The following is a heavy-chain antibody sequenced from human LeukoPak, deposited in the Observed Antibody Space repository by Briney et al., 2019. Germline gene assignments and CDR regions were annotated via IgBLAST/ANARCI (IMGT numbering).Heavy chain of an antibody. J-gene: IGHJ1*01. V-gene: IGHV1-2*02. CDR2: INPKSGRT. CDR3: ATLGGHSLAAPNGH. D-gene: IGHD3-16*01. CDR1: EYSFTNSF. Sequence: ASVKVSCKPSEYSFTNSFMHWVRQAPGQGLEWMGLINPKSGRTSYAQSLQGRVIITLDTPVTTAYMELTRLTSDDTAVYYCATLGGHSLAAPNGHWGQGTLVTVSS.